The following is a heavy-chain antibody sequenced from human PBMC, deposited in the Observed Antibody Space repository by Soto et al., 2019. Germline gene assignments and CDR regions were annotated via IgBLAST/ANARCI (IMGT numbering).Heavy chain of an antibody. CDR1: GGSISSGGYY. J-gene: IGHJ5*02. D-gene: IGHD4-4*01. Sequence: PSETLSLTCTVSGGSISSGGYYWSWIRQHPGKGLEWIGYIYYSGSTYYNPSLKSRVTISVDTSKNQFSLKLSSVTAADTAVYYCAREGRFQTTVTTTWFDPWGQGTLVTVSS. CDR3: AREGRFQTTVTTTWFDP. V-gene: IGHV4-31*03. CDR2: IYYSGST.